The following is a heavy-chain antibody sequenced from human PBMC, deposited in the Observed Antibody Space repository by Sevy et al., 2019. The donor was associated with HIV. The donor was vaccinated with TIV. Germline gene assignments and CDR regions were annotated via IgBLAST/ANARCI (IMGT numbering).Heavy chain of an antibody. D-gene: IGHD3-10*01. CDR2: MNPNSGNT. V-gene: IGHV1-8*01. CDR1: GYTFTSYD. Sequence: ASVKVSCKASGYTFTSYDINWVRQATGQGLEWMGWMNPNSGNTGYAQKFQGRVTMTRDTSISTAYMELSRLRSDDTAVYYCARVYIYYYYYGMDVWGQGTTVTVSS. CDR3: ARVYIYYYYYGMDV. J-gene: IGHJ6*02.